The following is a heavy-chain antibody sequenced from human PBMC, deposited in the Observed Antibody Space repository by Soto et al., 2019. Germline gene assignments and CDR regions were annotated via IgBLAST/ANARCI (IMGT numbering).Heavy chain of an antibody. Sequence: GGSLRLSCVGSGLPVSTNYMSWVRQAPGKGLEWVSLIRGVAGSTHYPDSVKGRFTISKDTSNNVLDLEMNNLRADDTAVYFCVKGAWLDYWGQGNMVTVSS. CDR3: VKGAWLDY. CDR2: IRGVAGST. V-gene: IGHV3-53*01. CDR1: GLPVSTNY. J-gene: IGHJ4*02.